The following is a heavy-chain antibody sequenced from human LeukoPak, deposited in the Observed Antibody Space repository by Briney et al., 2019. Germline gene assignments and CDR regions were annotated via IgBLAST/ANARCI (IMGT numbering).Heavy chain of an antibody. J-gene: IGHJ5*02. CDR2: ISSSSSYI. CDR3: ARDRGDYYGSGIPSFLS. D-gene: IGHD3-10*01. V-gene: IGHV3-21*01. Sequence: GGSLRLSCAASGFTFSSYSMNWVRQAPGKGLEWVSSISSSSSYIYYADSVKGRFTISRDNAKNSLYLQMNSLRAEDTAVYYCARDRGDYYGSGIPSFLSWGQGTLVTVSS. CDR1: GFTFSSYS.